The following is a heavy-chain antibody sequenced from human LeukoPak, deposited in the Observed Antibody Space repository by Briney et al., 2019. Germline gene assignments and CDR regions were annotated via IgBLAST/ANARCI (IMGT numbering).Heavy chain of an antibody. CDR3: ARTQSQSGSYRYYFGY. Sequence: EASETLSLTCTVSGASVGSAGYYWSWIRQPPGGGLEWIGYIYYISNTNYNPSLKSQVTMSVDPSKNQFSLKLNSVTAADTAVYYCARTQSQSGSYRYYFGYWGQGTLVTVSS. V-gene: IGHV4-61*08. CDR2: IYYISNT. J-gene: IGHJ4*02. CDR1: GASVGSAGYY. D-gene: IGHD1-26*01.